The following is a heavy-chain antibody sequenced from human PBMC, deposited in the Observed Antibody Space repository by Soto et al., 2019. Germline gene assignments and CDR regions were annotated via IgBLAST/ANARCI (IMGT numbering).Heavy chain of an antibody. CDR2: IYYSGST. V-gene: IGHV4-59*01. CDR3: ARGHQTAAGYYFDY. D-gene: IGHD6-13*01. CDR1: GGSISSYY. Sequence: PSETLSLTCTVSGGSISSYYWSWIRQPPGKGLEWIGYIYYSGSTNYNPSLKSRVTISVDTSKNQFSLKLSSVTAADTAVYYCARGHQTAAGYYFDYWGQGTLVT. J-gene: IGHJ4*02.